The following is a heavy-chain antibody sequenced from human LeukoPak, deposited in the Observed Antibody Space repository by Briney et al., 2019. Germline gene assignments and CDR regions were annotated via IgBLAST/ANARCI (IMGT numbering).Heavy chain of an antibody. CDR2: ISGSGGST. D-gene: IGHD5-24*01. J-gene: IGHJ4*02. CDR3: AKVLVATISRSPYYFDY. V-gene: IGHV3-23*01. Sequence: GGSLRLSCAASGFTFSSYAMSWVRQPPGKGLEWVSAISGSGGSTYYADSVKGRFTISRDNSKNTLYLQMNSLRAEDTAVYYCAKVLVATISRSPYYFDYWGQGTLVTVSS. CDR1: GFTFSSYA.